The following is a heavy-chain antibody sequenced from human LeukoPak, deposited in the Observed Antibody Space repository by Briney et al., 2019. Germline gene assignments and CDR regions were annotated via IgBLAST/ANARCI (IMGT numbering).Heavy chain of an antibody. D-gene: IGHD3-9*01. CDR3: AKASSPYYDILTGYLVV. J-gene: IGHJ4*02. Sequence: PGGSLRLSCAASGFTFDDYAMNWVRQAPGKGLEWVSGISWNSGSIGYADSVKGRFTISRDNAKNSLYLQMNSLRAEDTSLYYCAKASSPYYDILTGYLVVWGQGALVTVSS. V-gene: IGHV3-9*01. CDR1: GFTFDDYA. CDR2: ISWNSGSI.